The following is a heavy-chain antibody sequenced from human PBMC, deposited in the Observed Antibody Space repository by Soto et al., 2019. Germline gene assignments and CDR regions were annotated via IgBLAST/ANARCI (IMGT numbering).Heavy chain of an antibody. CDR1: GGTFSSYT. D-gene: IGHD5-12*01. Sequence: QVQLVQSGAEVKKPGSSVKVSCKASGGTFSSYTISWVRQAPGQGLEGMGRIIPILGIANYEQKFQGRVTITADKSTSTAYMALSSLRSEDTAMYDCARGKRRGGYSGYDNVDYWCQGTLVTVSS. CDR3: ARGKRRGGYSGYDNVDY. V-gene: IGHV1-69*02. J-gene: IGHJ4*02. CDR2: IIPILGIA.